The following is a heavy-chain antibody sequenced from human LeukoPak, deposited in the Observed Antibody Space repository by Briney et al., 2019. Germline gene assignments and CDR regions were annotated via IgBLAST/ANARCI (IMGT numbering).Heavy chain of an antibody. CDR1: GYSFTSYW. D-gene: IGHD3-22*01. CDR2: ICPCESDT. V-gene: IGHV5-51*01. CDR3: ARFYDSCGYYLEY. J-gene: IGHJ4*02. Sequence: GESLKISCVGSGYSFTSYWIGGVRQMPGKGLELMGIICPCESDTIYSPSFQGQVTISADNSISTAYLQWSRLKASDTAMYYCARFYDSCGYYLEYWGQGTLVTVSS.